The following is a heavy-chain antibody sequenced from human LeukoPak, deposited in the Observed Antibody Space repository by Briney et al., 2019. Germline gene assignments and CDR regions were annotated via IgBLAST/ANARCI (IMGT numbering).Heavy chain of an antibody. J-gene: IGHJ3*02. CDR2: ISYDGSNK. CDR1: GFTFSSYG. CDR3: AKGWNWAVAGSDAFDI. Sequence: GRSLRLSCAASGFTFSSYGMHWVRQAPGKGLEWVAVISYDGSNKYYADSVKGRFTISRDNSKNTLYLQMNSLRAEDTAVYYCAKGWNWAVAGSDAFDIWGQGTMVTVSS. D-gene: IGHD6-19*01. V-gene: IGHV3-30*18.